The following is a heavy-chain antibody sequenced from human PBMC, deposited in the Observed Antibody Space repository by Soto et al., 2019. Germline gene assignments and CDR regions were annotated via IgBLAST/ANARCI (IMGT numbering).Heavy chain of an antibody. V-gene: IGHV4-30-4*01. Sequence: QVQLQESGPGLVKPSQTLSLTCTVSGGSISDGAYYWSWIRQPPGKGLEWIGHIYDSGNTYNNPSPKSRLTISVTTPNNPFSRNLNSVTAADPAVYSCASGLSGVKVDQWGQGTRVTVPS. J-gene: IGHJ4*02. CDR1: GGSISDGAYY. D-gene: IGHD2-8*01. CDR2: IYDSGNT. CDR3: ASGLSGVKVDQ.